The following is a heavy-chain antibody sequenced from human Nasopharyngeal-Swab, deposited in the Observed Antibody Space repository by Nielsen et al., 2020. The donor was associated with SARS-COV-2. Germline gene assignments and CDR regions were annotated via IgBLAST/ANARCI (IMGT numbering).Heavy chain of an antibody. CDR1: GGTFSRYA. CDR3: ARAELRPNPYYYYYGMDV. J-gene: IGHJ6*02. D-gene: IGHD1-26*01. Sequence: SVKVSCKASGGTFSRYALSWVRQAPGQGLDWMGRIIPILGIAHYAQKFQGRVTITADKSTSTTYMELSSLRSEDTAVYYCARAELRPNPYYYYYGMDVWGQGTTVTVSS. V-gene: IGHV1-69*04. CDR2: IIPILGIA.